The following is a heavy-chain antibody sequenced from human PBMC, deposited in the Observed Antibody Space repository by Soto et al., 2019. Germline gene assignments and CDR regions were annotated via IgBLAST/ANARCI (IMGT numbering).Heavy chain of an antibody. Sequence: EVQLVESGGGLVQPGGSLRLSCAAFGFSFSSYWMTWIRQAPGKGLEWVANIKQDGSEKYYVDSVKGRFTISRDNAKNSLYLQMNSLRAEDTAVYYCARAPSGALDYWGQGTLVTVSS. D-gene: IGHD3-10*01. V-gene: IGHV3-7*03. CDR1: GFSFSSYW. J-gene: IGHJ4*02. CDR2: IKQDGSEK. CDR3: ARAPSGALDY.